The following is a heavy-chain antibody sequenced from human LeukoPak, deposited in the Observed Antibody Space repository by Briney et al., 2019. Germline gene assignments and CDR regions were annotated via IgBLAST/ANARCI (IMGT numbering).Heavy chain of an antibody. V-gene: IGHV4-59*01. CDR3: ATLDIGSSCGWYFRY. Sequence: SETLSLTCTVPGGSISTYYWSWIRQTPMKGLEWIGYIYYSGSTDYSPSLKSRVTMSVDTSKSQFSLKLTSVTAADTAVYYCATLDIGSSCGWYFRYWGRGTLVTVSS. D-gene: IGHD6-19*01. J-gene: IGHJ4*02. CDR2: IYYSGST. CDR1: GGSISTYY.